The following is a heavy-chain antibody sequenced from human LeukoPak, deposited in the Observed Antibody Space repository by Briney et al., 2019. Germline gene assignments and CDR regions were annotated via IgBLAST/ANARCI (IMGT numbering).Heavy chain of an antibody. CDR2: IYTSGST. J-gene: IGHJ6*03. V-gene: IGHV4-4*09. D-gene: IGHD2-15*01. CDR3: AGSDQRYYYYYMDV. CDR1: GGSISSYC. Sequence: PSETLSLTCTVSGGSISSYCWSWIRQPPGKGLEWIGYIYTSGSTNYNPSLKSRVTVSVDTSKNQFSLKLSSVTAADTAVYYSAGSDQRYYYYYMDVWGKGTTVTVSS.